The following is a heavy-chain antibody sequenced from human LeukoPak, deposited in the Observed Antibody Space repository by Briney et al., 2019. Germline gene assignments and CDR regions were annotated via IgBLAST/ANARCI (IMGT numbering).Heavy chain of an antibody. V-gene: IGHV1-46*01. D-gene: IGHD2-21*02. CDR1: GYTFTNYY. CDR3: ARESCDGCPGDY. J-gene: IGHJ4*02. Sequence: GASVKVSCKASGYTFTNYYMHWVRQAPGQGLEWMGIINPRDGITAYAQKFQGRVTITTDESTSTAYMELSSLRSEDTAVYYCARESCDGCPGDYWGQGTLVTVSS. CDR2: INPRDGIT.